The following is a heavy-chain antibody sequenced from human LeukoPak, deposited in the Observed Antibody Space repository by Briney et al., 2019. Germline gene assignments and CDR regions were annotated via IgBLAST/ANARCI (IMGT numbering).Heavy chain of an antibody. D-gene: IGHD3-22*01. CDR3: AKGNDIGGYYYPHFDY. Sequence: GGSLRLSCAASGFTFSSYGMHWVRQAPGKGLEWVAVISSDGNNKNYVDSVKGRFTFSRDNSKNTLYLQMNSLRAEDTAVYYCAKGNDIGGYYYPHFDYWGQGTLVTVSS. CDR2: ISSDGNNK. V-gene: IGHV3-30*18. CDR1: GFTFSSYG. J-gene: IGHJ4*02.